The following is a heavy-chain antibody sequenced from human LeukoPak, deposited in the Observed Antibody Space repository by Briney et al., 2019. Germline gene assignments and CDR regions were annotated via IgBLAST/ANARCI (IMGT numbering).Heavy chain of an antibody. Sequence: PGGSLRLSCAGSGFTFSSFAMSWVRQAPGKGLEWVSSISNSGGSSTYYAASVKGRFTVSRANSKNTLYLQMNSLRGDDTAVYYCAKAGSVAWTAVDFWGQGTLVTVSS. CDR2: ISNSGGSST. CDR1: GFTFSSFA. J-gene: IGHJ4*02. CDR3: AKAGSVAWTAVDF. V-gene: IGHV3-23*01. D-gene: IGHD3-10*01.